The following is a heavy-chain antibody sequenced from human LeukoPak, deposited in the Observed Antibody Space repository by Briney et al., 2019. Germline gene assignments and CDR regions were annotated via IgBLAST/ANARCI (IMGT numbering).Heavy chain of an antibody. CDR3: ARLSSGSSSCYDIDY. CDR2: IYYSGST. CDR1: GGSISSYY. D-gene: IGHD6-13*01. Sequence: SETLSLTCTVSGGSISSYYWSWIRQPPGKGVEWIGYIYYSGSTNYNPSLKSRVIISVDTSKNQFSLKLSSVTAADTAVYYCARLSSGSSSCYDIDYWGQGTLVTVSS. V-gene: IGHV4-59*08. J-gene: IGHJ4*02.